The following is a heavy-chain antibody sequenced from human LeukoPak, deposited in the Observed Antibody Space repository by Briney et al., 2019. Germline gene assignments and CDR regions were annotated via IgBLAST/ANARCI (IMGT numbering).Heavy chain of an antibody. CDR2: ISSSGVTI. V-gene: IGHV3-48*03. CDR3: ARLGTYYDILTGQSGGFDY. D-gene: IGHD3-9*01. CDR1: GFTFSSYE. J-gene: IGHJ4*02. Sequence: GGSLRLSCAASGFTFSSYEMNWVRQAPGKGLEWVSYISSSGVTIYYADSVKGRFTISRDNAKNSLYLQMNSLRAEDTAVYYCARLGTYYDILTGQSGGFDYWGQGTLVTVSS.